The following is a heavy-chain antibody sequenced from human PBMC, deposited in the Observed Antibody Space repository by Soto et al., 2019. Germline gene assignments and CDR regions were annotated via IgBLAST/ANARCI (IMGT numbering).Heavy chain of an antibody. CDR2: ISYDGSNK. Sequence: PVGSLRLSCAASGFTFSSYAMHWVRQAPGKGLEWVAVISYDGSNKYYAGSVKGRFTISRDNSKNTLYLQMNSLRAEDTAVYYCARESGMATNPFDYWGQGTLVTVSS. CDR3: ARESGMATNPFDY. D-gene: IGHD5-12*01. V-gene: IGHV3-30-3*01. J-gene: IGHJ4*02. CDR1: GFTFSSYA.